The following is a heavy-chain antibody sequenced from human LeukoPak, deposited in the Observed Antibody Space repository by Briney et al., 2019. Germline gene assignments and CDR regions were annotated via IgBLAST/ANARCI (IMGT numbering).Heavy chain of an antibody. V-gene: IGHV4-39*01. CDR1: GGSISSSSYY. Sequence: SGTLSLTCTVSGGSISSSSYYWGWIRQPPGKGLEWIGSIYYSGSTYYNPSLKSRVTISVDTSKNQFSLKLSSVTAADTAVYYCARLPTLYCSSTSCYEGANWFDPWGQGTLVTVSS. CDR2: IYYSGST. J-gene: IGHJ5*02. CDR3: ARLPTLYCSSTSCYEGANWFDP. D-gene: IGHD2-2*01.